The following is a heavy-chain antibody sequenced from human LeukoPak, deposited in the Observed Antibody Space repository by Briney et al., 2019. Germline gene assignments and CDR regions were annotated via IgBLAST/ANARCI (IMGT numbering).Heavy chain of an antibody. D-gene: IGHD1-26*01. CDR2: ISYDGSNK. Sequence: GRSLRLSCAASGFTFSSYAMHWVRQAPGKGLEWVAVISYDGSNKYYADSVKGRFTISRDNSKNTLYLQMNSLRAEDTAVYYCATPIVGARDYWGQGTLVTVSS. CDR1: GFTFSSYA. V-gene: IGHV3-30-3*01. J-gene: IGHJ4*02. CDR3: ATPIVGARDY.